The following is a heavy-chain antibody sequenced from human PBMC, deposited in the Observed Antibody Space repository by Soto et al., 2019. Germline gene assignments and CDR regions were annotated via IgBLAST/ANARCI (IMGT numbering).Heavy chain of an antibody. CDR3: ARVSQHIVVVTATHYYYYGMDV. D-gene: IGHD2-21*02. CDR1: GGSISSYY. J-gene: IGHJ6*02. CDR2: IYYSGST. Sequence: PWETLSLTCTVSGGSISSYYWSWIRQPPGKGLEWIGYIYYSGSTNYNPSLKSRVTISVDTSKNQFSLKLSSVTAADTAVYYCARVSQHIVVVTATHYYYYGMDVWGQGTTVTVSS. V-gene: IGHV4-59*01.